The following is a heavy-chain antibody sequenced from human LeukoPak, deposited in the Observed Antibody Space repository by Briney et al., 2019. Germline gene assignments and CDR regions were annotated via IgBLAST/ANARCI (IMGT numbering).Heavy chain of an antibody. D-gene: IGHD3-10*01. V-gene: IGHV3-30*18. CDR1: GFTFSSYG. Sequence: GGSLRLSCAAAGFTFSSYGMHWVRQAPGKGLEWVAFISYDGSNKYYADSVKGRFTISRDNSKNTLYLQMNSLRAEDTAVYYCAKSFLGITMVRGVIMALDYWGQGTLVTVSS. CDR2: ISYDGSNK. J-gene: IGHJ4*02. CDR3: AKSFLGITMVRGVIMALDY.